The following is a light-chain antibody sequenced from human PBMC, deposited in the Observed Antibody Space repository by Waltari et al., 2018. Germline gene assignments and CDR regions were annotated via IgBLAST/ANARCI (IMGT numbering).Light chain of an antibody. Sequence: QTVVTQEPSLSVSPGGTVTLTCALSSGSVSSTSYPTWYQQTPGQPPRTLVYKGISRSSGVPVRCSGSILGNTAALTITGAQADDESDYYCSVYMGSGVWVFGGGTKLTVL. CDR2: KGI. CDR1: SGSVSSTSY. J-gene: IGLJ3*02. CDR3: SVYMGSGVWV. V-gene: IGLV8-61*01.